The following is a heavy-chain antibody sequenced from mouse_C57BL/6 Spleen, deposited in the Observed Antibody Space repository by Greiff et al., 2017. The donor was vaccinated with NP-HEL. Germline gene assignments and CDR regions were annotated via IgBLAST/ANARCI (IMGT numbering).Heavy chain of an antibody. CDR2: ISSGSSTI. J-gene: IGHJ2*01. CDR3: AMITVVKGFDY. V-gene: IGHV5-17*01. CDR1: GFTFSDYG. Sequence: DVMLVESGGGLVKPGGSLKLSCAASGFTFSDYGMHWVRQAPEKGLEWVAYISSGSSTIYYADTVKGRFTISRDNAKNTLFLQMTSLRSEDTAMYYCAMITVVKGFDYWGQGTTLTVSS. D-gene: IGHD1-1*01.